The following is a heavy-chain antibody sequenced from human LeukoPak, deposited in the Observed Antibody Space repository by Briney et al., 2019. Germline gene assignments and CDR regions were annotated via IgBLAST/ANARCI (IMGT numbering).Heavy chain of an antibody. CDR2: ICFDGSNK. CDR3: AREYYAVRGVIIRRGGGFFQH. D-gene: IGHD3-10*02. CDR1: GCTFGSYG. Sequence: GGSLSLSCAASGCTFGSYGLHWVRMPQAKGLGRVAVICFDGSNKYYADSVKGRFTISRDNSKNTLYLQMNSLRAEDTAVYYCAREYYAVRGVIIRRGGGFFQHWGQGTLVTVSS. J-gene: IGHJ1*01. V-gene: IGHV3-33*01.